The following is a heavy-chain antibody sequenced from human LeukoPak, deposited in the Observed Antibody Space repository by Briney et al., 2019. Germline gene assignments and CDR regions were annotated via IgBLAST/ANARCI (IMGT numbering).Heavy chain of an antibody. CDR3: AELGITMIGGV. CDR1: GFTFSSYS. V-gene: IGHV3-21*01. Sequence: PGRSLRLSCAASGFTFSSYSMNWVRQAPGKGLEWVSSISSSSSYIYHADSVKGRFTISRDNAKNSLYLQMNSLRAEDTAVYYCAELGITMIGGVWGKRTTVTISS. D-gene: IGHD3-10*02. J-gene: IGHJ6*04. CDR2: ISSSSSYI.